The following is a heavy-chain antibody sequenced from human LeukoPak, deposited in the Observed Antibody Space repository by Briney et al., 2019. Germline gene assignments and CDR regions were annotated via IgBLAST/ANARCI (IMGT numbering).Heavy chain of an antibody. CDR2: ISSSSSTI. V-gene: IGHV3-48*01. Sequence: GGSLRLSCAASGFTFSSYSMNWVRQAPGKGLEWVSYISSSSSTIYYADSVKGRFTISRDNSKNTLYLQMNSLRAEDTAVYYCANLFDWLLGIDYWGQGTLVTVSS. D-gene: IGHD3-9*01. J-gene: IGHJ4*02. CDR1: GFTFSSYS. CDR3: ANLFDWLLGIDY.